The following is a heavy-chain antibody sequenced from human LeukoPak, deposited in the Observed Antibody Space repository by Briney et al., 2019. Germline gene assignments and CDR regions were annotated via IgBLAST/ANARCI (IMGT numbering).Heavy chain of an antibody. D-gene: IGHD6-13*01. V-gene: IGHV3-23*01. CDR1: GFTFSSYA. Sequence: GGSLRLSCAASGFTFSSYAMSWVRQAPGKGLEWVSAITGSGVGTYYADSVKGRFTISRDNSKNTLYVQMNSLRDEDTAVYYCAKKGLTVGTGWFDPWGQGTLVTVSS. J-gene: IGHJ5*02. CDR3: AKKGLTVGTGWFDP. CDR2: ITGSGVGT.